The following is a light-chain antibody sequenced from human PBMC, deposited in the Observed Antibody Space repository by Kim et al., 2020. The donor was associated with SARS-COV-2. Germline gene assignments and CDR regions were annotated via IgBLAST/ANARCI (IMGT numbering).Light chain of an antibody. V-gene: IGKV3-15*01. CDR1: EGVRSQ. CDR3: QQYNYYLT. Sequence: LSVSPGEAATLSCRASEGVRSQLAWYQQKPGQAPTLLIYGASTRATGIPVRFSGSGSGTDFTLTISSLQSEDFAVYYCQQYNYYLTFGQGTKLEI. CDR2: GAS. J-gene: IGKJ2*01.